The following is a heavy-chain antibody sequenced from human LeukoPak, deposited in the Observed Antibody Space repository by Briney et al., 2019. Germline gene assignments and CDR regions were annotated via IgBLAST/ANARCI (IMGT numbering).Heavy chain of an antibody. CDR1: GGTFSSYA. J-gene: IGHJ6*03. V-gene: IGHV1-69*05. CDR3: ARDGEVVAATYYYYYMDV. D-gene: IGHD2-15*01. CDR2: IIPIFCTT. Sequence: VASVKVSCKASGGTFSSYASSWVGQAPGQGGEWMGRIIPIFCTTYYAQKFQGRVTIPTDESTSTAYMELSSLRSEDTAVYYCARDGEVVAATYYYYYMDVWGKGTTVTVSS.